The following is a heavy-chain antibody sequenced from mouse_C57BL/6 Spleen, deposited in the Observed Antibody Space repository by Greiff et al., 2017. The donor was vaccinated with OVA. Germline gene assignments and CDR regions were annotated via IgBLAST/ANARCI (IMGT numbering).Heavy chain of an antibody. J-gene: IGHJ2*01. D-gene: IGHD2-5*01. CDR1: GYTFTSYW. V-gene: IGHV1-61*01. CDR2: IYPSDSET. CDR3: ARSGLIFESNYDYFDY. Sequence: QVQLQQPGAELVRPGFSVKLSCKASGYTFTSYWMAWVKQRPGQGLEWIGNIYPSDSETHYNQKFKDKATLTVDKSSSTAYMQLSSLTSEDSAVYYCARSGLIFESNYDYFDYWGQGTTLTVSS.